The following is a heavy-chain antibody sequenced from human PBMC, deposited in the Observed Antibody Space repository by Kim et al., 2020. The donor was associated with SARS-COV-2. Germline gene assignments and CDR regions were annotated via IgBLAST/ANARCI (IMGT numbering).Heavy chain of an antibody. Sequence: NPSLKSRVTTSVDTSKNQFSLKLSSVTAADTAVYYCARWKGGYYTVFDYWGQGTLVTVSS. V-gene: IGHV4-31*02. J-gene: IGHJ4*02. CDR3: ARWKGGYYTVFDY. D-gene: IGHD3-22*01.